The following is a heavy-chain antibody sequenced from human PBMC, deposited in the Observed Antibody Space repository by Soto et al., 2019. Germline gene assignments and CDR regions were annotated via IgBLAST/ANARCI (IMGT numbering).Heavy chain of an antibody. V-gene: IGHV4-39*01. CDR2: ISYSGTT. CDR3: ALITSSFDY. J-gene: IGHJ4*02. CDR1: GGSISSTGYY. D-gene: IGHD2-2*01. Sequence: PSETLSLTCSVSGGSISSTGYYWGWIRQSPGKGLEYIGSISYSGTTYYNPSLKSRVTISVDTSNNQFSLKLSSLTAADTAVYYSALITSSFDYWGQGTLVTVS.